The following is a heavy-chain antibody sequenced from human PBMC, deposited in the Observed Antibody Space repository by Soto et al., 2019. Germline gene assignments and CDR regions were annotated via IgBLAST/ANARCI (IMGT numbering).Heavy chain of an antibody. CDR2: IYYSGST. CDR1: GGSISSYY. Sequence: SETLSLTCTVSGGSISSYYWSWIRQPPGKGLEWIGYIYYSGSTNYNPSLKSRVTISVDTSKNQFSLKLSSVTAADTAVYYCARAGYYDSSGYLSNYYYYGMDVWGQGTTVTVS. J-gene: IGHJ6*02. V-gene: IGHV4-59*01. CDR3: ARAGYYDSSGYLSNYYYYGMDV. D-gene: IGHD3-22*01.